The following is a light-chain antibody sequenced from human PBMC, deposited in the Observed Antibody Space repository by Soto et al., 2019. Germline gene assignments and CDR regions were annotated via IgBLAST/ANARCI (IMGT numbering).Light chain of an antibody. V-gene: IGKV3-20*01. CDR3: QQYGSSAPIT. J-gene: IGKJ5*01. Sequence: EIVLTHSQGTLSLSPCERATLSFSTSQSVRSSHLAWYQQKPGQAPRLLIYGASSRATGIPDRFSGSGSGTDFTLTISRLEPEDFALYYCQQYGSSAPITFGQGTRLEIK. CDR1: QSVRSSH. CDR2: GAS.